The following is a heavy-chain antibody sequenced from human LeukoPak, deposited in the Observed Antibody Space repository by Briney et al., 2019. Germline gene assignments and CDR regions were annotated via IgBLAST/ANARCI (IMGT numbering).Heavy chain of an antibody. D-gene: IGHD6-13*01. J-gene: IGHJ4*02. CDR1: GYSISSGYY. Sequence: PSETLSLTCAVSGYSISSGYYWGWIRQPPGKGLEWIGSIYHSGSTNYNPSLKSRVTISQSKNHFSLKLNSVTAADTAVYYCATHRGDSSSWFDFDSRGQGTLVTVSS. V-gene: IGHV4-38-2*01. CDR3: ATHRGDSSSWFDFDS. CDR2: IYHSGST.